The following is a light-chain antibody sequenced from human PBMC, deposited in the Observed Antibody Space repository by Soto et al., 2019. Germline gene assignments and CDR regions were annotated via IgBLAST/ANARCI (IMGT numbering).Light chain of an antibody. CDR2: GAS. V-gene: IGKV3-15*01. J-gene: IGKJ5*01. CDR1: QSVRSN. CDR3: QQYNNWPPIT. Sequence: EVVITQSPSSLSVSPRERVTLSCRASQSVRSNLAWYQQKPGQSPRLLIYGASTRATGIPARFSGSGSGTEFTLTISSLQSEDFAVYYCQQYNNWPPITFGQGTRLEIK.